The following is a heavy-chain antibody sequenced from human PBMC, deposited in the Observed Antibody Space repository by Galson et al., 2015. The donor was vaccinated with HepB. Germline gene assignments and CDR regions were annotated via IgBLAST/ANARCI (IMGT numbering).Heavy chain of an antibody. J-gene: IGHJ4*02. CDR3: VREDPGIGSGYYHY. Sequence: SLRLSCAGSGFTFSSFDMNWVRQTPGKGLEWVSYISSRNETIYYADSVKGRFTISRHDDTKSLYLQMNSLTAEDTAVYYCVREDPGIGSGYYHYWGQGTLVTVSS. CDR1: GFTFSSFD. V-gene: IGHV3-48*01. D-gene: IGHD6-19*01. CDR2: ISSRNETI.